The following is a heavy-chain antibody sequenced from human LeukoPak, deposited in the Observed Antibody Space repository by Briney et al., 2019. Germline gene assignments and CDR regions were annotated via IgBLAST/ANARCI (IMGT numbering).Heavy chain of an antibody. CDR1: GFTFSSYG. J-gene: IGHJ4*02. CDR3: AKDKYYYGSGSSEGYFDY. CDR2: ISYDGSNK. V-gene: IGHV3-30*18. Sequence: GGSLRLSCAASGFTFSSYGMHWVRQAPGKGLEWVAVISYDGSNKYYADSVKGRFTISRDNSKNTLYLQMNSLRAEDTAVYYCAKDKYYYGSGSSEGYFDYWGQGTLVTVS. D-gene: IGHD3-10*01.